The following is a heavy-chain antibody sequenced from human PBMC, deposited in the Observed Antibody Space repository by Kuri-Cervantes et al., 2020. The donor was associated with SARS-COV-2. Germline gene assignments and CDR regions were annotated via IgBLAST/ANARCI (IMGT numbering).Heavy chain of an antibody. CDR2: IRFDGTSN. Sequence: GGSLRLSCAAPGFTFSSYGMHWVRQAPGKGLEWVAFIRFDGTSNFYADSVKGRFTISRDNAKNSLYLQMNSLRAEDTAVYYCASEYFDYWGQGTLVTVSS. CDR1: GFTFSSYG. CDR3: ASEYFDY. V-gene: IGHV3-30*02. J-gene: IGHJ4*02.